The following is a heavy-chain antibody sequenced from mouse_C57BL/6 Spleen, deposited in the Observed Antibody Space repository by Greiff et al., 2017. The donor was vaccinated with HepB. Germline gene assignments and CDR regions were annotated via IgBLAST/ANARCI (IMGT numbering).Heavy chain of an antibody. V-gene: IGHV1-22*01. Sequence: EVQLQQSGPELVKPGASVKMSCKASGYTFTDYNMHWVKQSHGKSLEWIGYINPNNGGTSYNQKFKGKATLTVNKSSSTAYMELRSLTSEDSAVYYCAGEAYYYGSSPAWFAYWGQGTLVTVSA. J-gene: IGHJ3*01. CDR3: AGEAYYYGSSPAWFAY. CDR2: INPNNGGT. CDR1: GYTFTDYN. D-gene: IGHD1-1*01.